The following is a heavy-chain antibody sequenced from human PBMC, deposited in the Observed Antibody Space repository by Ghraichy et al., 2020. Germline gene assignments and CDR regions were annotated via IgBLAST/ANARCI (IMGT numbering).Heavy chain of an antibody. V-gene: IGHV3-74*01. Sequence: RGSLRLSCSASGFNFSSSWMDWVRQVPGKGLEWVSKINNEGTSTLYADSVKRRFTISRDNAENTLYLQMVSLRVEDTSFYFCARRARDHYFDLWGRGTLVTVSS. CDR1: GFNFSSSW. CDR2: INNEGTST. D-gene: IGHD1-14*01. J-gene: IGHJ2*01. CDR3: ARRARDHYFDL.